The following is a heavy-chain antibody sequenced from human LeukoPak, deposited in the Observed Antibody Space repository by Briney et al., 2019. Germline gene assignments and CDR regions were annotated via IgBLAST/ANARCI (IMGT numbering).Heavy chain of an antibody. CDR2: ISFAGTTT. V-gene: IGHV3-30*03. J-gene: IGHJ5*02. D-gene: IGHD2-15*01. CDR3: ARDNSVDDIAWWFDP. CDR1: GFTFSNYG. Sequence: SGGSLRLSCEASGFTFSNYGMHWVRQAPGKGLEWVAVISFAGTTTYYADSVKGRFTISRDNSKNALYLQMSSLRPEDTAVYYCARDNSVDDIAWWFDPWGQGTLVTVSS.